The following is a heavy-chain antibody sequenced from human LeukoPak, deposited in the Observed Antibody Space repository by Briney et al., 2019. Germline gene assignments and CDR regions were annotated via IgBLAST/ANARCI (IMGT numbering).Heavy chain of an antibody. J-gene: IGHJ4*02. V-gene: IGHV4-31*03. CDR1: GGSISSGGYY. Sequence: SETLCLTCTVSGGSISSGGYYWSWIRQHPGKGLEWIGYIYYSGSTYYNPSLKSRVTISVDTSKNQFSLKLSSVTAADTAVYYCARVPQLGWFGEAPFDYWGQGTLVTVSS. CDR3: ARVPQLGWFGEAPFDY. CDR2: IYYSGST. D-gene: IGHD3-10*01.